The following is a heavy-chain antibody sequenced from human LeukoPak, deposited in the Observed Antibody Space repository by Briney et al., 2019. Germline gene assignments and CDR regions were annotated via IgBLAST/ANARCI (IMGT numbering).Heavy chain of an antibody. CDR2: IIPMYGTT. Sequence: SVKVSCKASGGTFSRYAISWVRQAPGQGLEWMGGIIPMYGTTNYAQKFQGRVTITADETTSTAYMELSSLRSEDTAVFYCAANYYYDSNGYYRGDYWGQGTLVTVSS. D-gene: IGHD3-22*01. CDR3: AANYYYDSNGYYRGDY. CDR1: GGTFSRYA. J-gene: IGHJ4*02. V-gene: IGHV1-69*01.